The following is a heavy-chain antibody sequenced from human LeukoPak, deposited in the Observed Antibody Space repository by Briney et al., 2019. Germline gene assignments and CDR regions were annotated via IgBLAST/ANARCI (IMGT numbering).Heavy chain of an antibody. J-gene: IGHJ4*02. D-gene: IGHD5-18*01. CDR2: VYYSGST. CDR1: GGSISSSSYY. Sequence: SETLSLTCTVSGGSISSSSYYWGWIRQPPGKGLEWIGSVYYSGSTYYNPSLKSRVTISVDTSKNQFSLKLSSVTAADTAVYYCARDLAVVAHTPFDYWGQGTLVTVSS. V-gene: IGHV4-39*07. CDR3: ARDLAVVAHTPFDY.